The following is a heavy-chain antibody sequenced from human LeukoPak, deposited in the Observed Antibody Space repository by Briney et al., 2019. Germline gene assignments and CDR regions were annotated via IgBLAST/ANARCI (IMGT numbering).Heavy chain of an antibody. Sequence: SETLSLTCTVSGGSISSYYWSWIRQPPGKGLEWIGYIYTSGSTNYNPSLKSRVTISVDTSKNQFSLKLRSVTAADTAVYYCARRVAAGGYYYYMDVWGKGTTVTVTS. D-gene: IGHD4-23*01. CDR2: IYTSGST. V-gene: IGHV4-4*09. CDR3: ARRVAAGGYYYYMDV. J-gene: IGHJ6*03. CDR1: GGSISSYY.